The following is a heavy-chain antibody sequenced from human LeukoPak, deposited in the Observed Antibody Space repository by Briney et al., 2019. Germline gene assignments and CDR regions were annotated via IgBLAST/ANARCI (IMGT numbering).Heavy chain of an antibody. CDR3: TTDSTATRAYYDFWSRPGSPY. V-gene: IGHV3-15*01. J-gene: IGHJ4*02. Sequence: GGSLRLSCAASGFTFSSYAMSWVRQAPGKGLEWVGRIKSKTDGGTTDYAAPVKGRFTISRDDSKNTLYLQMNSLKTEDTAVYYCTTDSTATRAYYDFWSRPGSPYWGQGTLVTVSS. CDR2: IKSKTDGGTT. CDR1: GFTFSSYA. D-gene: IGHD3-3*01.